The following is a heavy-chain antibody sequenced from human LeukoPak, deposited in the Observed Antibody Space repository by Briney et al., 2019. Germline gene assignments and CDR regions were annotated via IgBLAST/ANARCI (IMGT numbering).Heavy chain of an antibody. V-gene: IGHV3-23*01. J-gene: IGHJ4*02. CDR3: AKVPLLWFGESHFDY. CDR1: GFTFSSYA. Sequence: GGSLRLSCAASGFTFSSYAMSWVRQAPGKGLEWVSAISGSGGSTNYADSVKGRFTISRDNSKNTLYLQMNSLRAEDTAVYYCAKVPLLWFGESHFDYWGQGTLVTVSS. D-gene: IGHD3-10*01. CDR2: ISGSGGST.